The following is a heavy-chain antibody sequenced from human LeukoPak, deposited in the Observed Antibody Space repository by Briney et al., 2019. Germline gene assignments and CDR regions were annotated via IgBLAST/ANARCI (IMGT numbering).Heavy chain of an antibody. CDR3: ARDQEGSDY. CDR1: GYTFTNNY. V-gene: IGHV1-46*01. J-gene: IGHJ4*02. Sequence: GASVKVSYKASGYTFTNNYLHWVRQAPGQGLEWMGMIYPRDGSTSYAQNFQGRVTVTRDTSTTTVHMELRGLRSEDTAVYYCARDQEGSDYWGQGTVVTVSS. CDR2: IYPRDGST.